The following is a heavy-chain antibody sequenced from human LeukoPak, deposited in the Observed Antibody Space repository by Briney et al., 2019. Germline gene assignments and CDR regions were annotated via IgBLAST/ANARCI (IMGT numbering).Heavy chain of an antibody. CDR1: GFTFSSYG. D-gene: IGHD3-16*02. V-gene: IGHV3-23*01. Sequence: GGSLRLSCAASGFTFSSYGMSWVRQAPGKGLEWVSTISGSGGSTYYADSVKGRFTISRDNSKNTVYLQMNSLRAEDTAVYYCARQRLGELSLPNYQIDYWGQGTLVTVSS. CDR3: ARQRLGELSLPNYQIDY. J-gene: IGHJ4*02. CDR2: ISGSGGST.